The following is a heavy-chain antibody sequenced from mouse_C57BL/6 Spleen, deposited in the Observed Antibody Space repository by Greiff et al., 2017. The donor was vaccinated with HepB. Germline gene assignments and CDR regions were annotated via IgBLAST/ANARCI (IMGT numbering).Heavy chain of an antibody. CDR2: ISSGGSYT. J-gene: IGHJ1*03. CDR3: ARRGTTAWYFDV. CDR1: GFTFSSYG. Sequence: EVQVVESGGDLVKPGGSLKLSCAASGFTFSSYGMSWVRQTPDKRLEWVATISSGGSYTYYPDSVKGRFTISRDNAKNTLYLQMSSLKSEDTAMYYCARRGTTAWYFDVWGTGTTVTVSS. V-gene: IGHV5-6*01. D-gene: IGHD1-2*01.